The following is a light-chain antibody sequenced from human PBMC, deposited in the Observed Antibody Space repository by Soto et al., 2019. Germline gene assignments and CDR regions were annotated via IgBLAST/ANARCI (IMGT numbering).Light chain of an antibody. J-gene: IGKJ2*01. Sequence: EIVMTQSPATLSVSPGERVTLSCRASQSVSSNFAWYQQKPGQAPRLLIYGASTRATGIPARFSGSGSGTEFTLTISSLQSEDFAVYYCQQYNDWPPMYTFGQGTKLEIK. CDR3: QQYNDWPPMYT. V-gene: IGKV3D-15*01. CDR2: GAS. CDR1: QSVSSN.